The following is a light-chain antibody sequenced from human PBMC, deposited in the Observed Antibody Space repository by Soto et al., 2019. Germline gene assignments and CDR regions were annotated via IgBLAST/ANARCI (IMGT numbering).Light chain of an antibody. J-gene: IGKJ2*01. CDR1: QSVRSTY. V-gene: IGKV3D-20*02. Sequence: EVVLTQSPGTLSLSPGERATLSCRASQSVRSTYLAWYQQKPGQAPRLLIYGASKRQRGVPDRFSGGGSETDFTLTISSLEPEDFAVYYCQQRNTWPYTFGQGTKLEIK. CDR3: QQRNTWPYT. CDR2: GAS.